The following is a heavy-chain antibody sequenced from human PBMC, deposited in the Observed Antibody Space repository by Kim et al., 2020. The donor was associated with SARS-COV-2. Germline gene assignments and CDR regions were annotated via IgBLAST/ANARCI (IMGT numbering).Heavy chain of an antibody. J-gene: IGHJ6*02. V-gene: IGHV3-21*01. D-gene: IGHD3-9*01. CDR2: SYI. CDR3: ARFEGYAMDV. Sequence: SYINYADSAKGRFTISRDNAKSSLFLQMNSLRAEDTGVYYCARFEGYAMDVWGQGTTVTVSS.